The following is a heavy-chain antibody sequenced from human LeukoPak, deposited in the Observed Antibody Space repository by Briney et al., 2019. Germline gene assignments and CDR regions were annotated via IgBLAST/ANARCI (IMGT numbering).Heavy chain of an antibody. CDR2: IYYSGST. Sequence: PSETLSLTCTVSGGSISSYYWSWIRQPPGKGLEWIGYIYYSGSTNYNPSLKSRVTISVDTSKNQFSLKLSSVTAADTAVYYCASSSSWYSGRPFDYWGQGTLVTVSS. V-gene: IGHV4-59*08. J-gene: IGHJ4*02. D-gene: IGHD6-13*01. CDR1: GGSISSYY. CDR3: ASSSSWYSGRPFDY.